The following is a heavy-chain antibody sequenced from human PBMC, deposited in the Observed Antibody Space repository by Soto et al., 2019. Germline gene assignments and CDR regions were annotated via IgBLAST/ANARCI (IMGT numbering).Heavy chain of an antibody. D-gene: IGHD4-17*01. CDR3: ASGNGYGGNFGYYYGMDV. Sequence: SVKVSCKASGGTFSSYAISWVRQAPGQGLEWMGGIIPIFGTANYAQKFQGRVTITADESTSTAYMELSSLRSEGTAVYYCASGNGYGGNFGYYYGMDVWGQGTTVTVSS. V-gene: IGHV1-69*13. CDR1: GGTFSSYA. CDR2: IIPIFGTA. J-gene: IGHJ6*02.